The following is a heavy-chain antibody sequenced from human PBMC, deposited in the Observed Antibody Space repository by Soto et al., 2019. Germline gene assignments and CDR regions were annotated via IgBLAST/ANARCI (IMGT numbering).Heavy chain of an antibody. CDR3: AKVIGRVAATASIYGALDI. CDR1: GFTFSSYA. Sequence: GGSLRLSCAASGFTFSSYAMSWVRQAPGKGLEWVSAISGSGGSTYYADSVKGRFTISRDNSKNTLYLQMNSLRAEDTAVYYCAKVIGRVAATASIYGALDIWGQGTMVTVSS. D-gene: IGHD2-15*01. J-gene: IGHJ3*02. V-gene: IGHV3-23*01. CDR2: ISGSGGST.